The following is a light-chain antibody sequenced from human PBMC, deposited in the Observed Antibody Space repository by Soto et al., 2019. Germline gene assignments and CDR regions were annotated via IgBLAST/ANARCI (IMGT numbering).Light chain of an antibody. Sequence: DIQMTQSPSTLSASIGDRVTITCRASQSISSRLAWYQQKPGKAPKLLIHEASSLESGVPSRFSGSGSETEVTLTISSLQPDDFATYYCEQYNSYPLTFGGGTKVEIK. CDR1: QSISSR. CDR2: EAS. CDR3: EQYNSYPLT. J-gene: IGKJ4*01. V-gene: IGKV1-5*03.